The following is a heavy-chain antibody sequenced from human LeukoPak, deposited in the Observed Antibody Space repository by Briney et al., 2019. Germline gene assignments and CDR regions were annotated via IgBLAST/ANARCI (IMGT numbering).Heavy chain of an antibody. Sequence: GGSLRLSCAASGFIFSSFALHWVRQAPGKGLEWVAVISFDGSKIYHAESVKGRFTISRDNSKNMLYLQMNSLRAEDTAVYHCARDVSKSWRYFDYWGQGTLVTVSS. CDR3: ARDVSKSWRYFDY. CDR2: ISFDGSKI. D-gene: IGHD3-16*02. CDR1: GFIFSSFA. V-gene: IGHV3-30-3*01. J-gene: IGHJ4*02.